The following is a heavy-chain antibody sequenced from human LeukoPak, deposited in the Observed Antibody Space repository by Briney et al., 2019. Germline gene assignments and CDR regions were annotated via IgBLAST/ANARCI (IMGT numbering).Heavy chain of an antibody. CDR2: IYYSGST. CDR3: ARDSMGVGWYFDL. J-gene: IGHJ2*01. D-gene: IGHD3-16*01. CDR1: GGSISSGGYY. Sequence: NPSQTLSLTCTVSGGSISSGGYYWSWIRQHPGKGLEWIGYIYYSGSTYYNPSLKSRVTISVDTSKNQFSLKLSSVTVADTAVYYCARDSMGVGWYFDLWGRGTLVTVSS. V-gene: IGHV4-31*03.